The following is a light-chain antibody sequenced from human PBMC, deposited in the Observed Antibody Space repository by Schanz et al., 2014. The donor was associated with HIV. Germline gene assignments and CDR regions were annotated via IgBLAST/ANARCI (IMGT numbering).Light chain of an antibody. V-gene: IGKV3-15*01. CDR3: QQYNDWPPIT. CDR1: QTVSNN. J-gene: IGKJ5*01. Sequence: EIVMTQSPGTLSVSPGERATLSCMASQTVSNNLAWYQQKPGQAPRLLIYGASTRVTGIPARFSGSGSGTEFTLTISSLQSEDFAVYYCQQYNDWPPITFGQGTRLEIK. CDR2: GAS.